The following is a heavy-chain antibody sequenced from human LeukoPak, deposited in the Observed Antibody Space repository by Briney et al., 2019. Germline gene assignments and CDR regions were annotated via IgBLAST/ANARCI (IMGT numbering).Heavy chain of an antibody. CDR1: GGSFSGYY. Sequence: SETLSLTCAVYGGSFSGYYWSWIRQPPGKGLEWIGEINHSGSTNYNPSLKSRVTISVDTSKNQFSLKLSSVTAADTAVYYCARADYDSGSSLDYWGQGTLVTVPS. CDR2: INHSGST. CDR3: ARADYDSGSSLDY. V-gene: IGHV4-34*01. D-gene: IGHD3-10*01. J-gene: IGHJ4*02.